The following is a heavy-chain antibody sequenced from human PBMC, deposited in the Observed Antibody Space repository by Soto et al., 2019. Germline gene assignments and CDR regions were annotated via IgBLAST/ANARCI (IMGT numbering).Heavy chain of an antibody. CDR2: ISAYNGTA. D-gene: IGHD2-2*01. V-gene: IGHV1-18*01. J-gene: IGHJ6*02. CDR1: GYTFTSYG. CDR3: ARAMESGDQLPPYYYYYGMDV. Sequence: ASVKVSCKASGYTFTSYGISWVRQAPGQGLEWMGWISAYNGTANYAQKFQGRVTITADESTSTAYMELSSLRSEDTAVYYCARAMESGDQLPPYYYYYGMDVWGQGTTVTVSS.